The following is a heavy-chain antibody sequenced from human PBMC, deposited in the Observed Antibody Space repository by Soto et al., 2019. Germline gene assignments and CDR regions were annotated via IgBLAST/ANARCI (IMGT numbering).Heavy chain of an antibody. CDR3: AKDRGYYDSSGPDFFDY. V-gene: IGHV3-23*01. J-gene: IGHJ4*02. D-gene: IGHD3-22*01. CDR2: ISGSGGST. Sequence: PGGSLRLSCAASGFTFSSYAMSWVRQAPGKGLEWVSAISGSGGSTYYADSVKGRFTISRDNSKNTLYPQMNSLRAEDTAVYYCAKDRGYYDSSGPDFFDYWGQGTLVTVSS. CDR1: GFTFSSYA.